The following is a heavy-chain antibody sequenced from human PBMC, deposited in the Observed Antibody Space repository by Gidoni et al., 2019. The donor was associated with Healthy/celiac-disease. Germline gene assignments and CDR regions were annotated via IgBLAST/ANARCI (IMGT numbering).Heavy chain of an antibody. J-gene: IGHJ4*02. D-gene: IGHD3-22*01. CDR1: GYTFNSYD. V-gene: IGHV1-8*03. CDR3: ARGQRPSPYYYDSSGYYNY. CDR2: MNPNSGNT. Sequence: QVQLVQSGAEVKKPGASVKVSCKASGYTFNSYDINWVRQATGQGLEWMGWMNPNSGNTGYAQKFQGRVTITRNTSISTAYMELSSLRSEDTAVYYCARGQRPSPYYYDSSGYYNYWGQGTLVTVSS.